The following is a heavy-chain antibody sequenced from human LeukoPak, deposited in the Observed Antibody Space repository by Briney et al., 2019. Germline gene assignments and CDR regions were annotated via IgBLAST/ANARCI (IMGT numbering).Heavy chain of an antibody. CDR3: ARGSIVVVPAAKGGYYYYYYMDV. D-gene: IGHD2-2*01. CDR2: ISAYNGNT. CDR1: GYTFTSYG. J-gene: IGHJ6*03. V-gene: IGHV1-18*01. Sequence: EAAVKVSCKASGYTFTSYGISWVRQAPGQGLEWMGWISAYNGNTNYAQRLQGRVTMTTDTSTSTAYMELRSLRSEDTAAYYCARGSIVVVPAAKGGYYYYYYMDVWGKGTTVTVSS.